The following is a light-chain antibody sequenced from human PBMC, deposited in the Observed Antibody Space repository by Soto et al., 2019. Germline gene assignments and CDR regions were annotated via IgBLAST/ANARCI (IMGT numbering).Light chain of an antibody. CDR2: AAS. Sequence: DIPMTQSPSSLSASVGDRVTITCRASQSISSYLNWYQQKPGKAPKLLIYAASSLQSGVPSRFSGSGSGTDFTLTISSLQPEDFATYYCQQSYSPLITFGQGTRLEIK. V-gene: IGKV1-39*01. CDR3: QQSYSPLIT. J-gene: IGKJ5*01. CDR1: QSISSY.